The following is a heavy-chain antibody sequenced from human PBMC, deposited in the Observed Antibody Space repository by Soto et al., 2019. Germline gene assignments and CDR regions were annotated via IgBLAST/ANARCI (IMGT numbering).Heavy chain of an antibody. CDR3: TTDRSLLDYYYGMDV. CDR1: GFTFSNAW. V-gene: IGHV3-15*01. J-gene: IGHJ6*02. D-gene: IGHD2-15*01. CDR2: IKSKTDGGTT. Sequence: GGSLRLSCAASGFTFSNAWMSWVRQAPGKGLEWVGRIKSKTDGGTTDYAAPVKGRFTISRDDSKNTLYLQMNSLKTEDTAVYYCTTDRSLLDYYYGMDVWGQGTTVTVSS.